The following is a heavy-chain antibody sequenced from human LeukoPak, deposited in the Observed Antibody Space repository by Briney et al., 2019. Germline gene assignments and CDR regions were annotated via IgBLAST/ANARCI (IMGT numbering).Heavy chain of an antibody. CDR3: ARGGSYYPYYYHGMDV. D-gene: IGHD1-26*01. V-gene: IGHV1-69*13. CDR2: IIPIFGTA. Sequence: SVKVSCKASGGTFSSYAISWVRQAPGQGLEWMGGIIPIFGTANYAQKFQGRVTITADESTSTAYMELSSLRSEDTAVYYCARGGSYYPYYYHGMDVWGQGTTVTVSS. J-gene: IGHJ6*02. CDR1: GGTFSSYA.